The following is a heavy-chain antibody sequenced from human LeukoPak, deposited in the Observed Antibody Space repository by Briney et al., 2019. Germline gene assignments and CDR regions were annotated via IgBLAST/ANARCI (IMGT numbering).Heavy chain of an antibody. V-gene: IGHV4-34*01. D-gene: IGHD3-16*01. CDR1: GGSFSGYY. CDR3: ARRRLRAFDI. Sequence: PSETLSLTCAVYGGSFSGYYWSWIRQPPGKGLEWIGEINHSGSTNYNPSLKSRVTISVDTSKNQFSLKLSSVTAADTAVYYCARRRLRAFDIWGQGTMVTVSS. J-gene: IGHJ3*02. CDR2: INHSGST.